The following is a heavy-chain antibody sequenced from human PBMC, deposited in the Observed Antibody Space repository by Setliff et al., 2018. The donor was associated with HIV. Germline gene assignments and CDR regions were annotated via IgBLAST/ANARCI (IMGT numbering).Heavy chain of an antibody. CDR1: GFTFSSYW. CDR2: INSDGSST. CDR3: AREPHELRYFDWLLYPAYYYYGMDV. Sequence: PGGSLRLSCAASGFTFSSYWMHWVRQAPGKGLVWVSRINSDGSSTSYADSVKGRFTISRDNAKNSLYLQMNSPRAEDTAVYYCAREPHELRYFDWLLYPAYYYYGMDVWGQGTTVTVSS. V-gene: IGHV3-74*01. J-gene: IGHJ6*02. D-gene: IGHD3-9*01.